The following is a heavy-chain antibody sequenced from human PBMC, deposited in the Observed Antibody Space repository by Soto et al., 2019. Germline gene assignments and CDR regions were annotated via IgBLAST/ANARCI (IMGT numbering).Heavy chain of an antibody. CDR1: GFTFSSYS. CDR3: ARSDSSGLYYYYYGMDV. V-gene: IGHV3-21*01. J-gene: IGHJ6*02. Sequence: VGSLRLSCAASGFTFSSYSMNWVRQAPGEGLEWVSSISSSSSYIYYADSVKGRFTISRDNAKNSLYLQMNSLRAEDTAVYSCARSDSSGLYYYYYGMDVCGQRSTLTVSS. CDR2: ISSSSSYI. D-gene: IGHD3-22*01.